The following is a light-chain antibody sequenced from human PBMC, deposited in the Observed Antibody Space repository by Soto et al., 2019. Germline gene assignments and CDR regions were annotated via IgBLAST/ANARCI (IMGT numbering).Light chain of an antibody. CDR3: QQYNGYSSYT. J-gene: IGKJ2*01. CDR1: QTISSG. Sequence: DIQMTQSPSTLSGSVGDRGTSTCRASQTISSGLAWYQQKPGKSPKLLIYAASTLQSGVPSRFSGSGSGTEFTLTISSLQPDDFATYYCQQYNGYSSYTFGQGTKVDIK. CDR2: AAS. V-gene: IGKV1-5*01.